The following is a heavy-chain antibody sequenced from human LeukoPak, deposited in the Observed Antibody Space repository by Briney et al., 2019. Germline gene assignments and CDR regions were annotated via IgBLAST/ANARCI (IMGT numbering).Heavy chain of an antibody. Sequence: GGSLRLSCAASGFTFSSYAMTWVRQAPGKGLQWVSAISGDATGTYYADSVQGRFTISRDNSKNTLHLQMNNLRAEDTAVYYCAKVQDYVWGSYRSSQEYFQHWGQGTLVTVSS. J-gene: IGHJ1*01. D-gene: IGHD3-16*02. CDR2: ISGDATGT. CDR1: GFTFSSYA. V-gene: IGHV3-23*01. CDR3: AKVQDYVWGSYRSSQEYFQH.